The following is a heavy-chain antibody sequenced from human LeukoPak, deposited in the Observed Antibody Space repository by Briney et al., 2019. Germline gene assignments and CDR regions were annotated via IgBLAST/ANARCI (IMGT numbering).Heavy chain of an antibody. D-gene: IGHD4-17*01. CDR2: ISYGGSVK. V-gene: IGHV3-30*18. CDR1: GFTFSSHA. Sequence: PGGSLRLSCAASGFTFSSHAMHWVRRAPGKGLEWVAFISYGGSVKYYIDSVKGRFTISRDNSKNTMYLEMNSLRGEDTAVYYCAKDRSGEYTWDYWGQGTLVTVSS. J-gene: IGHJ4*02. CDR3: AKDRSGEYTWDY.